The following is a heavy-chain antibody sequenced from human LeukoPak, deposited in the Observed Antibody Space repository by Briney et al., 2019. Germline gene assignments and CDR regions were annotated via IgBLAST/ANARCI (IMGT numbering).Heavy chain of an antibody. D-gene: IGHD6-19*01. CDR2: INHSGST. CDR3: ARVLAVAGTNFDY. J-gene: IGHJ4*02. V-gene: IGHV4-34*01. Sequence: SETLSLTCTVSGGSISSYYWSWIRQPAGKGLEWIGEINHSGSTNYNPSLKSRVTISVDTSKNQFSLKLSSVTAADTAVYYCARVLAVAGTNFDYWGQGTLVTVSS. CDR1: GGSISSYY.